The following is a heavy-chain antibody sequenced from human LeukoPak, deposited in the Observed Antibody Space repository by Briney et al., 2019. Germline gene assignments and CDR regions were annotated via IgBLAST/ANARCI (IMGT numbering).Heavy chain of an antibody. J-gene: IGHJ4*02. V-gene: IGHV4-34*01. CDR2: INHSGST. D-gene: IGHD2-2*01. CDR1: GGSFSGYC. Sequence: PSETLSLTCAVYGGSFSGYCWSWIRQPPGKGLEWIGEINHSGSTNYNPSLKSRVTISVDTSKNQFSLKLSSVTAADTAVYYCARAHIVVVPAANRGGTKLLKKDFYFDYWGQGTLVTVSS. CDR3: ARAHIVVVPAANRGGTKLLKKDFYFDY.